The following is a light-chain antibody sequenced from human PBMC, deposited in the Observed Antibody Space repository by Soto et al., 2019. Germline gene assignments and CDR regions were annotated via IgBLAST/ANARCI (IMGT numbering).Light chain of an antibody. CDR3: LQHTNFPLT. CDR1: QSISTY. V-gene: IGKV1-17*01. CDR2: GAS. J-gene: IGKJ5*01. Sequence: DIQMTQSPSSLSASVGDRVTITCRASQSISTYVNWYNQKPGKAPKLLIYGASNLQTGVPSRFSGSGSGTDFTLTISSLQPEDFATYYCLQHTNFPLTFGQGTRLENK.